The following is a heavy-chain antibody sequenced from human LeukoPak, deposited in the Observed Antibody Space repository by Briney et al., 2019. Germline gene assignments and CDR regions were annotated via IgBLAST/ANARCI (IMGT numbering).Heavy chain of an antibody. V-gene: IGHV4-39*01. Sequence: SETLSLTCTVSGGSISSSSYYWGWIRQPPGKGLEWVGTIFSSGSTYYNPSLRTRVSISVDKAKNQFSLDLGSVTAADTAVYYCARVFRPTGYYSNPRSGSFDFWGQGTLVSVSS. D-gene: IGHD3-9*01. J-gene: IGHJ4*02. CDR2: IFSSGST. CDR1: GGSISSSSYY. CDR3: ARVFRPTGYYSNPRSGSFDF.